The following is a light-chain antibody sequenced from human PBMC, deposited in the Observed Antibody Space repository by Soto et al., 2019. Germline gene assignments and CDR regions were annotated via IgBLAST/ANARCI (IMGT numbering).Light chain of an antibody. V-gene: IGLV1-40*01. CDR1: SSNVGARYD. CDR3: QSYDISLHNYV. J-gene: IGLJ1*01. Sequence: QSVLTQPPSVSGAPGQRVTISCAGSSSNVGARYDVHWYQQLPGTAPKLLIYGNDHRPSGVPDRFSGSKSGTAASLVITGLQAEDEADYYCQSYDISLHNYVFGTGTKVTVL. CDR2: GND.